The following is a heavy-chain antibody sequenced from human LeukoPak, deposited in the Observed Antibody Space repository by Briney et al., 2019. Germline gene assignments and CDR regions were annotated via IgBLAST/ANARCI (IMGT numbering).Heavy chain of an antibody. CDR3: TRTFGGVIVYYFDY. CDR2: IRSKAYGGTT. CDR1: GFTFGDYA. Sequence: GGSLRLSCTASGFTFGDYAMSWVRQAPGKGLEWVGFIRSKAYGGTTEYAASVKGRFTISRDDSKSIAYLQMNSLKTEDTAVYYCTRTFGGVIVYYFDYWGQGTLATVSS. J-gene: IGHJ4*02. D-gene: IGHD3-16*02. V-gene: IGHV3-49*04.